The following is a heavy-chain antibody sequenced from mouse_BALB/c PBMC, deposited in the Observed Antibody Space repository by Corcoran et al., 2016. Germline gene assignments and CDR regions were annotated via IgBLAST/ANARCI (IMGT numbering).Heavy chain of an antibody. CDR2: IFPGDGST. V-gene: IGHV1S56*01. J-gene: IGHJ2*01. Sequence: QVQLQQSGAELVKPGASVKLSCKASGYTFTSYDINWVRQRPEQGLEWIGWIFPGDGSTKYNEKFKGKATLTTDKSSSTAYMQLSRLTSEDSAVYFCARRSLCCGSSPFDYWGQGTTLTVSS. D-gene: IGHD1-1*01. CDR3: ARRSLCCGSSPFDY. CDR1: GYTFTSYD.